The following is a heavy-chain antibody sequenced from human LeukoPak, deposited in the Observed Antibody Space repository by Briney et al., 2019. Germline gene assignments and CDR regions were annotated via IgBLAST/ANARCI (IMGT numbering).Heavy chain of an antibody. Sequence: GGSLRLSCAASGFTFSSFDMTWVRQAPGKGLEWVSTISVSATNTYYADSVKGRFTISRDNSKNTLYLQMNSLRVDDTAVYYCATISSMRVVLISWGQGTLVTVSS. J-gene: IGHJ1*01. V-gene: IGHV3-23*01. CDR3: ATISSMRVVLIS. CDR1: GFTFSSFD. CDR2: ISVSATNT. D-gene: IGHD3-22*01.